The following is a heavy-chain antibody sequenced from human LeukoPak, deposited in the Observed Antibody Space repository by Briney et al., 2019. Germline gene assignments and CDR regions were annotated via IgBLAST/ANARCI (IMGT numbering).Heavy chain of an antibody. J-gene: IGHJ4*02. CDR3: ARDQGAAGDY. D-gene: IGHD6-13*01. Sequence: GGSLRLSCAASGFTFSSYGMHWVRQAPGKGLEWVAFIRYDGSNKYYADSVKGRFTISRDNTKKSVYLQMNSLIAEDTALYYCARDQGAAGDYWGQGTLVTVSS. V-gene: IGHV3-30*02. CDR1: GFTFSSYG. CDR2: IRYDGSNK.